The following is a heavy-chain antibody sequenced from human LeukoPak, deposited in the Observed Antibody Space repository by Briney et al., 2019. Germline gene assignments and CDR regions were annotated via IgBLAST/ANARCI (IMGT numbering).Heavy chain of an antibody. CDR1: GGSFSGYY. CDR3: ARFSVAAAGTGWFDP. J-gene: IGHJ5*02. D-gene: IGHD6-13*01. V-gene: IGHV4-59*01. CDR2: IYYSGST. Sequence: TSETLSLTCAVYGGSFSGYYWSWIRQPPGKGLELIGYIYYSGSTNYNPSLKSRVTISVDTSKNQLSLKLSSVTAADTAVYYCARFSVAAAGTGWFDPWGQGTLVTVSA.